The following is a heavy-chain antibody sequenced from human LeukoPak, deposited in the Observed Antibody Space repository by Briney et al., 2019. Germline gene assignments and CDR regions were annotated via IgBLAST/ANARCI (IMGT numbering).Heavy chain of an antibody. CDR1: GFTFSSYS. CDR3: ARDDSNCGGDCTYLQF. V-gene: IGHV3-48*01. Sequence: GGSLRLSCAASGFTFSSYSMNWVRQAPGKGLEWVSYISSSGSTVYYADSVKGRFTISRDNADNSLYLQMTSLRADDTAVYYCARDDSNCGGDCTYLQFWGQGTLVTVSS. CDR2: ISSSGSTV. D-gene: IGHD2-21*02. J-gene: IGHJ1*01.